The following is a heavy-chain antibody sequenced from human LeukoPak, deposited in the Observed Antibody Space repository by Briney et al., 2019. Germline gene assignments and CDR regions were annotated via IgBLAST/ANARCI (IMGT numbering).Heavy chain of an antibody. Sequence: GGSLRLSCAASGFTFSSYAMSWVRQAPGKGLEWVPAISGSGGSTYYADSVKGRFTISRDNSKNTLYLQMNSLRAEDTAVYYCAKNTLLWFGELLGWGQGTLVTVSS. V-gene: IGHV3-23*01. J-gene: IGHJ4*02. CDR3: AKNTLLWFGELLG. CDR2: ISGSGGST. CDR1: GFTFSSYA. D-gene: IGHD3-10*01.